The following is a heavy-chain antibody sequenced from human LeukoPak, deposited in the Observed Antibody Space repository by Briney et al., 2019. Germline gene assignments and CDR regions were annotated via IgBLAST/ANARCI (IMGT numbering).Heavy chain of an antibody. Sequence: GSTNYNPSLKSRVTISVDRSKNQFSLKLSSVTAADTAVYYCARERQWLANWFDPWGQGTLVTVSS. D-gene: IGHD6-19*01. V-gene: IGHV4-61*06. CDR2: GST. J-gene: IGHJ5*02. CDR3: ARERQWLANWFDP.